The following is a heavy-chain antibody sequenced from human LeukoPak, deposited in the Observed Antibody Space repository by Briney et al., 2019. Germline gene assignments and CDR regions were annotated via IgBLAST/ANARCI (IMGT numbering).Heavy chain of an antibody. CDR2: IYYSGST. D-gene: IGHD3-10*01. CDR1: GGSLSSYY. CDR3: ARRFGWTLDAFDI. J-gene: IGHJ3*02. Sequence: PSETLSLTCTVSGGSLSSYYWSWIRQPPGKGLEWIGYIYYSGSTNYNPSLKSRVTISVDTSKNQFSLKLSSVTAADTAVYYCARRFGWTLDAFDIWGQGTMVTVSS. V-gene: IGHV4-59*01.